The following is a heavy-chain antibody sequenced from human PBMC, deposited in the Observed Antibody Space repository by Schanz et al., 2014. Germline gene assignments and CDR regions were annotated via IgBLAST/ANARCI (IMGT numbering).Heavy chain of an antibody. CDR2: IRSDGSNE. Sequence: QVQLVESGGGVVQPGGSLRLSCAASGFTFSFSGMQWVRQAPGKGLEWVAFIRSDGSNENYADSVRGRFTISRDNSKNTLYLQMISLRAEDTAVYYCAKLDGYAYGSMGQEYFDYWGQGTLVAVSS. J-gene: IGHJ4*02. D-gene: IGHD5-18*01. CDR1: GFTFSFSG. V-gene: IGHV3-30*02. CDR3: AKLDGYAYGSMGQEYFDY.